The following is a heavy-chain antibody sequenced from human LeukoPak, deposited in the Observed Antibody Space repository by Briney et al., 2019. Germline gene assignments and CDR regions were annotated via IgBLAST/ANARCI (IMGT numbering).Heavy chain of an antibody. V-gene: IGHV3-7*01. CDR2: INQDGRGR. Sequence: GGSLRLSCAASGFTFSDNWMTWVRQAPGKGLEWVANINQDGRGRYYVDSVQGRFIISRDNAQNSVHLQMNSLRAEDTAVYYCAKDLVRLPGYSSSWPDWGQGTLVTVSS. D-gene: IGHD6-13*01. CDR1: GFTFSDNW. J-gene: IGHJ4*02. CDR3: AKDLVRLPGYSSSWPD.